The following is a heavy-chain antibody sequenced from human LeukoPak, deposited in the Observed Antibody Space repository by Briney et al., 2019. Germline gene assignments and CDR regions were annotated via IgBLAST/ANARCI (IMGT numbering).Heavy chain of an antibody. CDR1: GGSISGSGYY. Sequence: SQTLSLTCTVSGGSISGSGYYWSWIRQPPGKGLEWSGYIYHTGSTYYNPSLASRVTISVDRSKNQFSLRLTSVTAADTAVFYCARGGVGPTTNWFDPWGQGTLVTVSS. V-gene: IGHV4-30-2*01. D-gene: IGHD1-26*01. CDR3: ARGGVGPTTNWFDP. J-gene: IGHJ5*02. CDR2: IYHTGST.